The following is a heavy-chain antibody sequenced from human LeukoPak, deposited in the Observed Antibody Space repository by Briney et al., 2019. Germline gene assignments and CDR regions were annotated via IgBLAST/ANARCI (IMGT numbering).Heavy chain of an antibody. CDR2: INHSGST. D-gene: IGHD6-25*01. Sequence: SETLSLTCAVYGGSFSGYYWSRIRQPPGKGLEWIGEINHSGSTNYNPSLKSRVTISVDTSKNQFSLKLSSVTAADTAVYYCARPPSRHSGLNYFDYWGQGTLVTVSS. V-gene: IGHV4-34*01. CDR3: ARPPSRHSGLNYFDY. CDR1: GGSFSGYY. J-gene: IGHJ4*02.